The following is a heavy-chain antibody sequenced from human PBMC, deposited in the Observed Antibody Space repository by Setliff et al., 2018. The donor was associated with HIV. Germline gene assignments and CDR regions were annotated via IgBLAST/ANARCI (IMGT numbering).Heavy chain of an antibody. CDR2: VSPGDSGT. V-gene: IGHV5-51*01. D-gene: IGHD2-8*01. CDR1: GYSFTNFL. Sequence: GESLKISCKGFGYSFTNFLIGWVRQMPGKGLEWIGIVSPGDSGTSYSPSFQGQVTMSADKSISTAYLQWSSLKASDTAMYYCARLKDVVLMVNDFWGQGTLVTVS. CDR3: ARLKDVVLMVNDF. J-gene: IGHJ4*02.